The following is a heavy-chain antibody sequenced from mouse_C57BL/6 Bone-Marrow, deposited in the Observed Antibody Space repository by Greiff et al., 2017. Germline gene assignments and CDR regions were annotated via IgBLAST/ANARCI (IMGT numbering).Heavy chain of an antibody. V-gene: IGHV1-75*01. J-gene: IGHJ4*01. CDR2: IVPGSGST. CDR3: ARPLRYAMDY. CDR1: GYTFTDYY. Sequence: VHLVESGPELVKPGASVKISCKASGYTFTDYYINWVKQRPGQGLEWIGWIVPGSGSTYYNEKFKGKATLTVDKSSSTAYMLLSGLTSEDSAVYFCARPLRYAMDYWGQGTSVTVSS. D-gene: IGHD3-2*02.